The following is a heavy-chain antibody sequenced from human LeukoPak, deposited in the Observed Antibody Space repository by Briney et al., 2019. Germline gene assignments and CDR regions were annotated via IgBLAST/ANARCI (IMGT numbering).Heavy chain of an antibody. V-gene: IGHV4-59*01. CDR1: GGSISSYY. CDR2: IYYGGSS. Sequence: SETLSLTCTVSGGSISSYYWSWIRQPPGKGLEWIGYIYYGGSSNYNPSLKSRVTISVDTSKNQFSLKLRSVTAADTAVYYCAADSSGYWYSWGQGTLVTVSS. D-gene: IGHD5-18*01. J-gene: IGHJ4*02. CDR3: AADSSGYWYS.